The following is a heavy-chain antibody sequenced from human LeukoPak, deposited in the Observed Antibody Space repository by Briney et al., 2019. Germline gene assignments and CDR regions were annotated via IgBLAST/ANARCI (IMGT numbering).Heavy chain of an antibody. CDR2: ISYDGSNK. V-gene: IGHV3-30-3*01. CDR3: ARSYNYYGSGSKNWFDP. CDR1: GFTFSSYA. J-gene: IGHJ5*02. Sequence: GGSLRLSCAASGFTFSSYAMHWVRQAPGKGLEGVAVISYDGSNKYYADSVKGRFTISRDNSKNTLYLQMNSLRAEDTAVYYCARSYNYYGSGSKNWFDPWGQGTLVTVSS. D-gene: IGHD3-10*01.